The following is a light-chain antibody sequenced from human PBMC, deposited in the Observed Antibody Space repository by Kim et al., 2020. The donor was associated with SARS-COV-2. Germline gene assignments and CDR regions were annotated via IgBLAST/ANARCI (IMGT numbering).Light chain of an antibody. CDR2: GKN. Sequence: LGTTVRITCQGGSLRSYYASWYQQKPGQAPVLVIYGKNNRPSGIPDRFSGSSSGNTASLTITGAQAEDEADYYCNSRDSSGNPRWVFGGGTQLTVL. V-gene: IGLV3-19*01. CDR1: SLRSYY. CDR3: NSRDSSGNPRWV. J-gene: IGLJ3*02.